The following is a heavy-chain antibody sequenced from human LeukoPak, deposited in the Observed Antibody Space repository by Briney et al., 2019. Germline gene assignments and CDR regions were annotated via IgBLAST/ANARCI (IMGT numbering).Heavy chain of an antibody. CDR2: IYPGDSDT. CDR3: ARSIREYSGYDSGFDY. CDR1: GYSFPTYW. D-gene: IGHD5-12*01. Sequence: GESLKISCKGSGYSFPTYWIAWVRQMPGKGLEWMGIIYPGDSDTRYSPSFQGQVTFSGDKSISTAYLQWGSLKASDTAMYYCARSIREYSGYDSGFDYWGQGTLVTVSS. J-gene: IGHJ4*02. V-gene: IGHV5-51*01.